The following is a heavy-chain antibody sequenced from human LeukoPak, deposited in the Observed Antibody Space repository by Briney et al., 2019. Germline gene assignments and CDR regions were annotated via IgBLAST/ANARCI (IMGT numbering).Heavy chain of an antibody. V-gene: IGHV3-48*02. Sequence: PGGSLRLSCAASGFTFSSFSMNWVRQAPGKGLEWVSYISGSSSTIYYADSVKGRFTISRDNAKNSLYLQMNSLRDEDTAVYYCARSLLLGTSVDYWGQGTLVTVSP. J-gene: IGHJ4*02. CDR1: GFTFSSFS. CDR3: ARSLLLGTSVDY. D-gene: IGHD3-22*01. CDR2: ISGSSSTI.